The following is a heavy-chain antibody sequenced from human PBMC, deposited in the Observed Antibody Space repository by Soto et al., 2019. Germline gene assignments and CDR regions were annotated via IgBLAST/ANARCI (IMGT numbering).Heavy chain of an antibody. J-gene: IGHJ5*02. Sequence: GDSVRVSWKASGYTFTGYYMHWVRQAPGQGLEWMGWINPNSGGTNYAQKFQGWVTMTRDTSISTAYMELSGLRSDDTAVYYCARGYSGYDSASNWFDPWGQGTLVTVLL. D-gene: IGHD5-12*01. CDR3: ARGYSGYDSASNWFDP. CDR2: INPNSGGT. V-gene: IGHV1-2*04. CDR1: GYTFTGYY.